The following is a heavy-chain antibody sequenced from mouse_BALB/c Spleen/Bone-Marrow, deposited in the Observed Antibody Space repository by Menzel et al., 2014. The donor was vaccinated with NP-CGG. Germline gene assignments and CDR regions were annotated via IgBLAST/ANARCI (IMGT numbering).Heavy chain of an antibody. Sequence: VMLVESGAELVRPGVSVKISCKGSGYTFTDYSIHWIKQSHAKSLEWIGAISTYYGDATNNQKFKGKATLTVDKSSSTAYMELARLASEDSVIYYCARGVTTGAMDYWGQGTSVTVSS. V-gene: IGHV1-67*01. J-gene: IGHJ4*01. CDR3: ARGVTTGAMDY. CDR2: ISTYYGDA. D-gene: IGHD1-1*01. CDR1: GYTFTDYS.